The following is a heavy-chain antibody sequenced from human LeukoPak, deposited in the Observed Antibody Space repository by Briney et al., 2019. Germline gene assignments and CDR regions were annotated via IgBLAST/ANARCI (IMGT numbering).Heavy chain of an antibody. D-gene: IGHD3-10*01. Sequence: GASVKVSCKASGGTFSSYAISWVRQAPGQGLEWMGGIIPIFGTANCAQKFQGRVTITADESTSTAYMELSSLRSEDTAVYYCASCITMVRGVIEPVESYYYYYGMDVWGQGTTVTVSS. CDR1: GGTFSSYA. CDR2: IIPIFGTA. V-gene: IGHV1-69*13. J-gene: IGHJ6*02. CDR3: ASCITMVRGVIEPVESYYYYYGMDV.